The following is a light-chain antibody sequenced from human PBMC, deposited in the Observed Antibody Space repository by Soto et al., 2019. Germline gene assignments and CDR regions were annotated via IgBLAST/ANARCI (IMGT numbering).Light chain of an antibody. Sequence: DTQMTQSPSTLSASIGDRVTITCRASQDISDWLAWYQQRPGKAPKLLIYKASTLRSGVPSRFSGSGSGTEFTLTISSLQADDSATYYCQQRTFGQGTKVEIK. V-gene: IGKV1-5*03. CDR3: QQRT. J-gene: IGKJ1*01. CDR1: QDISDW. CDR2: KAS.